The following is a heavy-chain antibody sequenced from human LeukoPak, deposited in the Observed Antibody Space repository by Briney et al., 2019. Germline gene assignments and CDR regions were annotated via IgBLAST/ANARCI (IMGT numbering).Heavy chain of an antibody. CDR2: IYPPDSDT. CDR3: AAYGSGTYSADY. V-gene: IGHV5-51*01. Sequence: GESLKISCKGSGYSFTSYWIGWARQMPGKGLEWMGIIYPPDSDTKYSPSFQGQVTISADKSINTAYLQWSSLKASDTAMYFCAAYGSGTYSADYWGQGTLVTVSS. CDR1: GYSFTSYW. D-gene: IGHD3-10*01. J-gene: IGHJ4*02.